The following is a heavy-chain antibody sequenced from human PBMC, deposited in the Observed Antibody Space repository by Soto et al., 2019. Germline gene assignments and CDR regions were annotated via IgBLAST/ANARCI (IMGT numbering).Heavy chain of an antibody. Sequence: GGSLRLSCAASGFTFSSYAMSWVRQAPGKGLECVSAISGSGGSTYYADSVKGRFTISRDNSKNTLYLQMNSLRAEDTAVYYCAKDKKLRITMIVVVSTNFDYWGQGTLVTVSS. CDR2: ISGSGGST. CDR1: GFTFSSYA. J-gene: IGHJ4*02. V-gene: IGHV3-23*01. CDR3: AKDKKLRITMIVVVSTNFDY. D-gene: IGHD3-22*01.